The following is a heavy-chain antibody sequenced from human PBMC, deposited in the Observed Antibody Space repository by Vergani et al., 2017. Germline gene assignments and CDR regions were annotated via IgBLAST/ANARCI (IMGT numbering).Heavy chain of an antibody. Sequence: QVQLVQSGAEVKKPGSSVKVSCKASGGTFSSYAISWVRQAPGQGLEWMGGIIPIFGTANYAQKFQGRVTITADESTSTAYMELSSLRSEDTAEYYCAGDGTGRDGYNFWYFDLWGRGTLVTVSS. CDR1: GGTFSSYA. CDR3: AGDGTGRDGYNFWYFDL. J-gene: IGHJ2*01. D-gene: IGHD5-24*01. V-gene: IGHV1-69*01. CDR2: IIPIFGTA.